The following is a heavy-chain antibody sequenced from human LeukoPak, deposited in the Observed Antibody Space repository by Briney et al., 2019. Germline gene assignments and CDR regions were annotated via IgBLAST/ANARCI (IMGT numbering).Heavy chain of an antibody. D-gene: IGHD7-27*01. CDR1: GGSFRGSY. J-gene: IGHJ2*01. CDR3: ARGCLGPFYYDL. V-gene: IGHV4-34*01. Sequence: PSETLSLTCAVSGGSFRGSYWSWIRQPPGKGLEWIGEIHYTRATNSKPSPTSRVNILGDPSKNQDYPRVSYVTTADTAVSYRARGCLGPFYYDLWGRGTLVTVS. CDR2: IHYTRAT.